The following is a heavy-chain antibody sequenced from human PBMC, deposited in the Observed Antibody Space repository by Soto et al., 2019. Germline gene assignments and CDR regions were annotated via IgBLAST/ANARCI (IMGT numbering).Heavy chain of an antibody. Sequence: EASVKVSCKASGYTFTSYGISWVRQAPGQGLEWTGWISAYNGNTNYAQKLQGRVTMTTDTSTSTAYMELRSLRSDDTAVYYCVIVGATSLQYYFDYWGQGTLVTVSS. CDR3: VIVGATSLQYYFDY. J-gene: IGHJ4*02. D-gene: IGHD1-26*01. CDR1: GYTFTSYG. V-gene: IGHV1-18*01. CDR2: ISAYNGNT.